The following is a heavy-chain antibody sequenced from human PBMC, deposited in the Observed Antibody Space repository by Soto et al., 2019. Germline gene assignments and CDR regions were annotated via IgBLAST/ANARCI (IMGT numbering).Heavy chain of an antibody. CDR2: ISYDGSNK. Sequence: QVQLVESGGGVVQPGRSLRLSCAASGFTFSSYGMHWVRQAPGKGLEWVAVISYDGSNKYYADSVKGRFTISRDNSKNTLYLQMNSLRAEDTAVYYCAKDLIVGATRGPFDYWGQGTLVTVSS. V-gene: IGHV3-30*18. J-gene: IGHJ4*02. CDR1: GFTFSSYG. CDR3: AKDLIVGATRGPFDY. D-gene: IGHD1-26*01.